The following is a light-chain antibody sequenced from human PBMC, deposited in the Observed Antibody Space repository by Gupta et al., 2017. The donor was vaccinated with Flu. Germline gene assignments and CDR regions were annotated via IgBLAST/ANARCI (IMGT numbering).Light chain of an antibody. Sequence: EIVLTQSPATLSLPPGERATLSCRASQSVGTYLAWYQQKPGQTPRLLIYDASNRATGIPARFSGSGSGTDFTHTISSLEPEDFAVYYCQKRSNWPPYTFGQGTRLEI. CDR2: DAS. V-gene: IGKV3-11*01. CDR1: QSVGTY. CDR3: QKRSNWPPYT. J-gene: IGKJ2*01.